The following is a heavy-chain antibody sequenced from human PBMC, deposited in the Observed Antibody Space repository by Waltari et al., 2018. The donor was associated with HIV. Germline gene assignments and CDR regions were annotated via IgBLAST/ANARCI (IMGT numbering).Heavy chain of an antibody. Sequence: QVHLVESGGGVVQPGRSLRLSCAGSGFTLSEYTMHWVRQAPGKGLERVAVISQYGINEYYADSVTVRFTSSRDNSMNTLYLQRNSLRAEDTAMYYCAKEDSSSSDPHYFDYWGQGTLVTVSS. J-gene: IGHJ4*02. CDR2: ISQYGINE. CDR1: GFTLSEYT. D-gene: IGHD6-6*01. V-gene: IGHV3-30-3*01. CDR3: AKEDSSSSDPHYFDY.